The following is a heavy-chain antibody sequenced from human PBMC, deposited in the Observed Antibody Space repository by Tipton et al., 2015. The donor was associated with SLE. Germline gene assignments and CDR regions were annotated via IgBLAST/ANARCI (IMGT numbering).Heavy chain of an antibody. CDR1: GGSFSGYY. V-gene: IGHV4-34*01. CDR2: INHSGST. J-gene: IGHJ5*02. D-gene: IGHD1-26*01. CDR3: ARGLPATSWFDP. Sequence: TLSLTCAVYGGSFSGYYWSWIRQPPGKGREWIGEINHSGSTNYNPSLKSRVTISVDTSKNQFSLKLSSVTAADTAVYYCARGLPATSWFDPWGQGTLVTVSS.